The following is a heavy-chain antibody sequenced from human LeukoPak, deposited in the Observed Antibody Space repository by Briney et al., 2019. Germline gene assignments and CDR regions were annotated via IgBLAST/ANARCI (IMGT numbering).Heavy chain of an antibody. V-gene: IGHV5-51*01. CDR3: ARGSSGYTYGFDF. CDR1: GYSFITYW. J-gene: IGHJ4*02. CDR2: IYPGDSDT. Sequence: GESLKISCKGSGYSFITYWIGWVRQMPGKGLEWMGIIYPGDSDTRYSPSFQGQVTISADKSIRNAYLQWSSLKASDTAMYYCARGSSGYTYGFDFWGQGTLVTVSS. D-gene: IGHD5-18*01.